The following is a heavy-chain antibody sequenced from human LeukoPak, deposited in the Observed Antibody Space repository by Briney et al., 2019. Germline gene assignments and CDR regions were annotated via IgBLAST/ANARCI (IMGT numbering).Heavy chain of an antibody. V-gene: IGHV4-59*01. D-gene: IGHD3-10*01. J-gene: IGHJ4*02. CDR2: IYYSGST. Sequence: PSETLSLTCTVSGGPISSYYWSWIRQPPGKGLEWIGYIYYSGSTNYNPSLKSRVTISVDTSKNQFSLKLSSVTAADTAVYYCARGSEDFDYWGQGTLVTVSS. CDR1: GGPISSYY. CDR3: ARGSEDFDY.